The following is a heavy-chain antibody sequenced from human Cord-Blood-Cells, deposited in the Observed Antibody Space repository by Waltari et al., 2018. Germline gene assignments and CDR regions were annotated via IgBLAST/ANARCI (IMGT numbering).Heavy chain of an antibody. V-gene: IGHV4-34*01. D-gene: IGHD5-18*01. CDR2: INHSGST. CDR1: GGSSSGYY. J-gene: IGHJ5*02. Sequence: QVQLQQWGAGLLKPSETLSLTCAVQGGSSSGYYWSWSRGPPGKGQEWIGEINHSGSTNYNPSLKSRVTISVDTSKNQFSLKLSSVTAADTAVYYCARGRGYSYGYRFDPWGQGTLVTVSS. CDR3: ARGRGYSYGYRFDP.